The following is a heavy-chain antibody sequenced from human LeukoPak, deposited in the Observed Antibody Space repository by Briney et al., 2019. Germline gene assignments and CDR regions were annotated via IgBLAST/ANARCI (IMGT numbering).Heavy chain of an antibody. V-gene: IGHV1-69*06. J-gene: IGHJ5*02. CDR2: IIPIFGTA. CDR3: ARGLRYSSSWYSGRTTNWFDP. Sequence: ASVKVSCKASGGTFSSYAISWVRQAPGRGLEWMGGIIPIFGTANYAQKFQGRVTITADKSTSTAYMELSSLRSEDTAVYYCARGLRYSSSWYSGRTTNWFDPWGQGTLVTVSS. D-gene: IGHD6-13*01. CDR1: GGTFSSYA.